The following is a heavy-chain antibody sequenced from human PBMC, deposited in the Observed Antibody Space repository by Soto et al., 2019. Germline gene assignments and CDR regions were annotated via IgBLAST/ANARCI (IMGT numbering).Heavy chain of an antibody. CDR2: ISYDGSNK. J-gene: IGHJ3*01. D-gene: IGHD1-26*01. CDR1: GFTFSSYG. V-gene: IGHV3-30*18. CDR3: AKDWSWELPVN. Sequence: GGSLRLSCAASGFTFSSYGMHWVRQAPGKGLEWVAVISYDGSNKYYADSVKGRFTISRDNSKNTLYLQMNSLRAEDTAVYYCAKDWSWELPVNWGQGTMVTVTS.